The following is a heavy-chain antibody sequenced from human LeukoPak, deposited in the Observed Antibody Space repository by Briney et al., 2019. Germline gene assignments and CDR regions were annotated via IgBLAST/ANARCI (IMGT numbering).Heavy chain of an antibody. Sequence: SETLSLTCTVSGGSISSGSYYWSWIRQPAGKGLEWIGRIYTSGSTNYNPSLKSRVTISVDTSKNQFSLKLSSVTAADTAVYYCARWAGGGSYQPAYYYYYMDVWGKGTTVTVSS. CDR1: GGSISSGSYY. J-gene: IGHJ6*03. D-gene: IGHD1-26*01. CDR2: IYTSGST. CDR3: ARWAGGGSYQPAYYYYYMDV. V-gene: IGHV4-61*02.